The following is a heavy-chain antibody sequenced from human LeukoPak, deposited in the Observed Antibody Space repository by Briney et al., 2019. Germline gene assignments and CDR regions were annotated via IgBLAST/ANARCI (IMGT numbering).Heavy chain of an antibody. CDR1: XXXXTSYX. J-gene: IGHJ4*02. CDR3: ARISSSWYNY. CDR2: IYPSDSDT. V-gene: IGHV5-51*01. Sequence: CXXXXXXXTSYXIGWVRQXPGXGLEWMGIIYPSDSDTRYSPSFQGQVTISVDKSISTAYLQWSSLKASDTAMYYCARISSSWYNYWGQGTLVTVSS. D-gene: IGHD6-13*01.